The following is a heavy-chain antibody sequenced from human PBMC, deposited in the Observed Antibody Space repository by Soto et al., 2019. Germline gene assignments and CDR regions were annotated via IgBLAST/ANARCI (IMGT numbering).Heavy chain of an antibody. V-gene: IGHV1-69*01. D-gene: IGHD1-26*01. CDR3: ARHQYSGSLFYYGMDV. Sequence: QVQLVQSGAEVKKPGSSVKVSCKASGGTFSSYAISWVRQAPGQGLEWMGGIIPIFGTANYAQKFQGRVTMTADESTSTAYMELSSLRSEDTAVYYCARHQYSGSLFYYGMDVWGQGTTVTVSS. CDR2: IIPIFGTA. CDR1: GGTFSSYA. J-gene: IGHJ6*02.